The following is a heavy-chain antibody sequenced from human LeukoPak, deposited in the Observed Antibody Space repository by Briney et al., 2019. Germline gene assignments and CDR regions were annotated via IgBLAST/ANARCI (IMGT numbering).Heavy chain of an antibody. CDR2: INPNSGGT. CDR1: GYTFTGYY. CDR3: ARAVVEVAATMIDY. J-gene: IGHJ4*02. D-gene: IGHD2-15*01. Sequence: ASVKVSCKASGYTFTGYYMHWVRQAPGQGLEWMGWINPNSGGTNYAQKFQGRVTMTRDTSISTAYMELSRLRSDDTAVYYCARAVVEVAATMIDYWGQGTLVTVSS. V-gene: IGHV1-2*02.